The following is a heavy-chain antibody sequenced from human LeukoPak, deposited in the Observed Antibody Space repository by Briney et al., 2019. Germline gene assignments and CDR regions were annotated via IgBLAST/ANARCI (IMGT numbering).Heavy chain of an antibody. J-gene: IGHJ6*03. D-gene: IGHD3-10*01. Sequence: ASVKVSCKASGYTFTSYDINWVRQATGQGLEWMGWMNPNSGNTGYAQKFQGRVTMTRNTSISTAYMELSSLRSEDTAVYYCARGKKVRAPLKTYYYYYMDVWGKGTTVTISS. V-gene: IGHV1-8*01. CDR2: MNPNSGNT. CDR1: GYTFTSYD. CDR3: ARGKKVRAPLKTYYYYYMDV.